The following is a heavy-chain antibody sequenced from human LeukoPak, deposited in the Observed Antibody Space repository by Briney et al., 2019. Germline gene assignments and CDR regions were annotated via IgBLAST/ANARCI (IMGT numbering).Heavy chain of an antibody. J-gene: IGHJ4*02. Sequence: GGSLRLSCAASGFTFSSYVMYWVRQAPGKGLEYVSSISSNGGSTYYANSVKGRFTITRDNSKNTLYLQMGSLRAEDMAVYYCARGGQSKYDSSGYLNYFDYWGQGTLVTVSS. V-gene: IGHV3-64*01. CDR2: ISSNGGST. D-gene: IGHD3-22*01. CDR1: GFTFSSYV. CDR3: ARGGQSKYDSSGYLNYFDY.